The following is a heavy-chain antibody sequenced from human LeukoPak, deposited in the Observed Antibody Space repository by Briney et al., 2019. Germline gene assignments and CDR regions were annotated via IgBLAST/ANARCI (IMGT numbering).Heavy chain of an antibody. CDR1: GFTFRIFG. Sequence: GGSLRLSCAASGFTFRIFGLNWVRQAPGKGLEWVSSISSSSSYIYYADSVKGRFTISRDNAKNSLYLQMNSLRAEDTAVYYCARARSRTSMDVWGKGTTVTVSS. CDR3: ARARSRTSMDV. J-gene: IGHJ6*03. V-gene: IGHV3-21*01. D-gene: IGHD3-10*01. CDR2: ISSSSSYI.